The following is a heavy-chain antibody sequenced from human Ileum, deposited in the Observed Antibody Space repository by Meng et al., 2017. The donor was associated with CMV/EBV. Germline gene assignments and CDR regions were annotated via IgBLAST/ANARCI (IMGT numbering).Heavy chain of an antibody. Sequence: HVQLQESGPGLVKPSQTLSLTCTVSGGSISSGDYYWHWIRQPPGKGLEWIGYIYYSGSTYFNPSLKSRVTISVDTSKNQCSLKLNSVTAADTAVYYCARQEELWGYFDYWGQGTLVTVSS. J-gene: IGHJ4*02. CDR3: ARQEELWGYFDY. V-gene: IGHV4-30-4*08. CDR1: GGSISSGDYY. CDR2: IYYSGST. D-gene: IGHD1-7*01.